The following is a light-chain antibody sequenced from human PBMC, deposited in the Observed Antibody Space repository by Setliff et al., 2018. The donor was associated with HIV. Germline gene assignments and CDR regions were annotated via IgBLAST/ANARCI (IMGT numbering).Light chain of an antibody. CDR1: STDVGGYNF. CDR2: DVK. CDR3: YSYAGRYSW. Sequence: QSVLTQPRSVSGSPGQSVTISCTGTSTDVGGYNFVSWYQQHPGKAPKVLIYDVKKRPSGVSDRFSGSKSGNTASLTTSGLQADDEADYYCYSYAGRYSWFGGGTKVTVL. V-gene: IGLV2-11*01. J-gene: IGLJ3*02.